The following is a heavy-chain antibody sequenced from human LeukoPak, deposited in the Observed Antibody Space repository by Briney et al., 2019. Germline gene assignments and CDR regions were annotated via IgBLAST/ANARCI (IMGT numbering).Heavy chain of an antibody. CDR3: ARLNLLSDYGNYYYYYYGMDV. CDR2: IYYSGHS. CDR1: GGSISIYY. Sequence: PSETLSLTRTVSGGSISIYYWSCIRQPPGKGLEWIGYIYYSGHSNYIPSLKSRVTISVDTSKNQFYLKLSSVTAADTGVYYCARLNLLSDYGNYYYYYYGMDVWGQGTTVTVSS. D-gene: IGHD4-17*01. J-gene: IGHJ6*02. V-gene: IGHV4-59*08.